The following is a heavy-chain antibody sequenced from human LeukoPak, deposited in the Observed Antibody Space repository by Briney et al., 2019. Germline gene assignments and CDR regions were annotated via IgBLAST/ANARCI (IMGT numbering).Heavy chain of an antibody. D-gene: IGHD5-18*01. CDR3: ARGPKDTSMLMKRYVNWFDP. J-gene: IGHJ5*02. CDR2: VNHRETT. V-gene: IGHV4-34*01. Sequence: SETLSLTCAVYGESFGGYFWSWIRQSPGKGLEWIGEVNHRETTTYNPSLKSRATISVDTSKNQFSLRLSSVTAADRAVYYCARGPKDTSMLMKRYVNWFDPWGQGTLVTVSS. CDR1: GESFGGYF.